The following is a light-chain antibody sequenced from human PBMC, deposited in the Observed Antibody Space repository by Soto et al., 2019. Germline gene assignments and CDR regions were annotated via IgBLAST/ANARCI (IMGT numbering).Light chain of an antibody. V-gene: IGLV2-18*02. CDR2: EVS. CDR1: SSVVGSYNR. Sequence: QSVLTQPPSVSGSPGQSVTISCTGTSSVVGSYNRVSWYQQPPGTAPKLMIYEVSNRPSGVPDRFSGSKSGNTVSLTISGLQAEDEADYYCSSYTSSSTYVFGTGTKVTVL. J-gene: IGLJ1*01. CDR3: SSYTSSSTYV.